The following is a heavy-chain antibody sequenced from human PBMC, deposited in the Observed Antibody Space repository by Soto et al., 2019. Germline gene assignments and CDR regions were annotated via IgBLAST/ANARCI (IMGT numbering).Heavy chain of an antibody. CDR1: GDSFTDSW. V-gene: IGHV5-51*01. D-gene: IGHD6-19*01. J-gene: IGHJ4*02. CDR3: ARQHPLDSRVWYN. CDR2: IYPRDSDI. Sequence: GESLKLSCKVLGDSFTDSWIGRVRHRPGKGLEWVGSIYPRDSDIRYNPSFEGQVTVSADRSTTTAFLQWSSLMASDTAIYYCARQHPLDSRVWYNWGQGTLVTVSS.